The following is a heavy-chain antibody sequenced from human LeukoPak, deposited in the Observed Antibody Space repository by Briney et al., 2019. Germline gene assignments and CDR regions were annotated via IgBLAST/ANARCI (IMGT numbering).Heavy chain of an antibody. CDR1: GFTFSSYG. Sequence: PGGSLRLSCAASGFTFSSYGMHWVRQAPGKGLEWVADIWNDGSNKYYGDSVKGRFTISRDNSKNTLYLQMNSLTVEDTAVYYCAKDAQRGFDYSNSLEHWGQGTLVTVSS. J-gene: IGHJ5*02. V-gene: IGHV3-33*06. CDR2: IWNDGSNK. D-gene: IGHD4-11*01. CDR3: AKDAQRGFDYSNSLEH.